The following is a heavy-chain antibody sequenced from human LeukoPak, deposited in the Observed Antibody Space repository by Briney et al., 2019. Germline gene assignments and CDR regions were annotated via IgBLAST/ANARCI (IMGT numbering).Heavy chain of an antibody. V-gene: IGHV3-23*01. CDR1: GFTFSNYA. CDR2: ISDSGSST. CDR3: AREEASQPDY. Sequence: GGSLRLSCAASGFTFSNYAMSWVRQAPGKGLEWVSTISDSGSSTYYADSVKGRFTISRDNSKNTLYLQMNSLRVEDTAVYYCAREEASQPDYWGQGTLVTVSS. J-gene: IGHJ4*02.